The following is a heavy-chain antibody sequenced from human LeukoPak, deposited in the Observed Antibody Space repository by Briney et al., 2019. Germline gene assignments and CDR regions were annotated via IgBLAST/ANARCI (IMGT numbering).Heavy chain of an antibody. D-gene: IGHD3/OR15-3a*01. J-gene: IGHJ6*02. CDR2: ISYDGSNK. CDR3: AKSDWPTSYYYGMDV. CDR1: GFTFSSYG. V-gene: IGHV3-30*18. Sequence: GGCLRLSCAASGFTFSSYGMHWVRQAPGKGLEWVAVISYDGSNKYYADSVKGRFTISRDNSKNTLYLQMNSLRAEDTAVYYCAKSDWPTSYYYGMDVWGQGTTVTVSS.